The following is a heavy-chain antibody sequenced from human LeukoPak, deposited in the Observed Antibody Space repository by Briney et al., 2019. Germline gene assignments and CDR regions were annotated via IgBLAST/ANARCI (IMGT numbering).Heavy chain of an antibody. CDR2: INDDGSDT. D-gene: IGHD3-10*01. V-gene: IGHV3-74*01. CDR3: ASGYGSGTSFDY. J-gene: IGHJ4*02. Sequence: PGGSLRLSCAVSGFTFKLYWMHWVRQAPGKGPVWVSRINDDGSDTTYADSVKGRFTISRDNAKNSLYLQMNSLRAEDTAVYYCASGYGSGTSFDYWGQGTLVTVSS. CDR1: GFTFKLYW.